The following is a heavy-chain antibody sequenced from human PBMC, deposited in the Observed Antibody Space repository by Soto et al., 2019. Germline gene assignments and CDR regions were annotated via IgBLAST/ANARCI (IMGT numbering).Heavy chain of an antibody. D-gene: IGHD7-27*01. CDR2: IYYSGIT. CDR3: ARPPTANLDAFEI. CDR1: GCSISSSNYY. V-gene: IGHV4-39*01. Sequence: ESLAVNGSGSGCSISSSNYYWGWIRQPPGKGLEWIGSIYYSGITYYNPSLKSRVTISVDTSKTQFSLKLNSVTAADTAVYYCARPPTANLDAFEIWGQGTMVT. J-gene: IGHJ3*02.